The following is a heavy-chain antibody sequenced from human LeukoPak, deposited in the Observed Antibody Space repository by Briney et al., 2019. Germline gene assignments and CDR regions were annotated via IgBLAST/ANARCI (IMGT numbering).Heavy chain of an antibody. V-gene: IGHV1-69*13. CDR3: AREVAYYGSGSRPEFDY. CDR1: GGTFSSYA. Sequence: SVKVSCKASGGTFSSYAISWVRQAPGQGLEWVGGIIPIFGTANYAQKFQGRVTITADESTSTAYMELSSLRSEDTAVYYCAREVAYYGSGSRPEFDYWGQGTLVTVSS. J-gene: IGHJ4*02. CDR2: IIPIFGTA. D-gene: IGHD3-10*01.